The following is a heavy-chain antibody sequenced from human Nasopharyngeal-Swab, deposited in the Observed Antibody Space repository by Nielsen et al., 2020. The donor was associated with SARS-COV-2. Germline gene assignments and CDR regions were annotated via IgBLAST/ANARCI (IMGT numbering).Heavy chain of an antibody. J-gene: IGHJ4*02. CDR2: INTHSRGK. Sequence: ASVQVSCKASGYTLTGYYIHWVRQAPAQGLEWVGWINTHSRGKKYAQKFEGRVTMTSDTSINTAYMELRRLRSDDTAVYYCARDDYGDYGYFGHWGQGTLVTVSS. CDR3: ARDDYGDYGYFGH. CDR1: GYTLTGYY. D-gene: IGHD4-17*01. V-gene: IGHV1-2*02.